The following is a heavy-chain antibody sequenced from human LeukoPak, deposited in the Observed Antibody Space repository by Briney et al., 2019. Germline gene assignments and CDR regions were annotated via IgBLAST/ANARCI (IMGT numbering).Heavy chain of an antibody. CDR1: GGSISSSNYY. Sequence: SETLSLTCTVSGGSISSSNYYWDWIRQPPGKGLEWIGSMYYSGTTYYNPSLRSRLTMSVDTSKNQFSLRLSSVIAADTAVYYCARYYDSTGSFDYWGQGTLVTVSS. CDR2: MYYSGTT. J-gene: IGHJ4*02. D-gene: IGHD3-22*01. CDR3: ARYYDSTGSFDY. V-gene: IGHV4-39*07.